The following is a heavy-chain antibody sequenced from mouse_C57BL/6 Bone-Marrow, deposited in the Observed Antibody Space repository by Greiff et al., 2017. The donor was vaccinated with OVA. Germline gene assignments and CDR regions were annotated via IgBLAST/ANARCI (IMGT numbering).Heavy chain of an antibody. D-gene: IGHD4-1*01. CDR2: ISTSYGDA. V-gene: IGHV1-67*01. CDR1: GYTFTDYA. J-gene: IGHJ2*01. Sequence: VQVVESGPELVRPGVSVKLSCKGSGYTFTDYAMHWVKQSHAKSLEWIGVISTSYGDASYNQKFKDKATMTVDKSSSTAYMELARLTSEDSAVYYCARGLGRYYFDYWGQGTTLTVSS. CDR3: ARGLGRYYFDY.